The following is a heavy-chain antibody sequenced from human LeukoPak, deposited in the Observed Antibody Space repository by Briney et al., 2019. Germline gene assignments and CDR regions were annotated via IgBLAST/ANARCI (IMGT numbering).Heavy chain of an antibody. CDR3: ARRGSGYYPDDAFDI. Sequence: LGESLKISCKGSGYSFTSYWIGWVRQMPGKGLEWMGIIYPGDSDTRYSPSFQGQVTISADKSISTAYLQWSSLKASDTAMYYCARRGSGYYPDDAFDIWGQGTMVTVSS. J-gene: IGHJ3*02. CDR1: GYSFTSYW. D-gene: IGHD3-22*01. V-gene: IGHV5-51*01. CDR2: IYPGDSDT.